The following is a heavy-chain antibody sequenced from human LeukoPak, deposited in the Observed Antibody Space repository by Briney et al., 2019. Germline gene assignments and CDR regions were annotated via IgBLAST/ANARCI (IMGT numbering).Heavy chain of an antibody. J-gene: IGHJ6*03. CDR2: ISGSGGST. Sequence: QPGGSLRLSCAASGFTFSSYGMSWVRQAPGKGLEWVSAISGSGGSTYYADSVKGRFTISRDNSKNTLDLKMNSLRDEDTAVYYCAKDVVVVVAAGYMDVWGKGTTVTVSS. CDR3: AKDVVVVVAAGYMDV. V-gene: IGHV3-23*01. D-gene: IGHD2-15*01. CDR1: GFTFSSYG.